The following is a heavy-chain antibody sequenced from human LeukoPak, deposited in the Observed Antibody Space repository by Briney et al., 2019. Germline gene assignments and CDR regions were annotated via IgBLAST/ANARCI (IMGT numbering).Heavy chain of an antibody. J-gene: IGHJ4*02. CDR2: IYYGGSA. CDR3: ARTRYYYNSRSYGAPYYFDY. Sequence: SETLSLTCTVSGGSISSNTYSWGWIRQPPGKGLEWIGSIYYGGSAYYNPSLKSRVTISVDTSKNQFSLKLSSVTAADTAVYYCARTRYYYNSRSYGAPYYFDYWGQGTLVTVSS. V-gene: IGHV4-39*01. CDR1: GGSISSNTYS. D-gene: IGHD3-10*01.